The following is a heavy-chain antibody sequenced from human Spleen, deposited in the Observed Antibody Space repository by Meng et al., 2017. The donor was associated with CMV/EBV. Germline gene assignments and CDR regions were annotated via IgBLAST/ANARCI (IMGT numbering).Heavy chain of an antibody. D-gene: IGHD3-16*02. V-gene: IGHV3-7*01. CDR2: IKQDGSEK. J-gene: IGHJ4*02. CDR3: TRGAGYDYVWGSYRYTGSY. Sequence: GESLKISCAASGFTFSSHWMSWVRQAPGKGLEWVANIKQDGSEKNYVDSVKGRFTISRDNAKNSLFLQMNSLRAEDTSVYYCTRGAGYDYVWGSYRYTGSYWGQGTLVTVSS. CDR1: GFTFSSHW.